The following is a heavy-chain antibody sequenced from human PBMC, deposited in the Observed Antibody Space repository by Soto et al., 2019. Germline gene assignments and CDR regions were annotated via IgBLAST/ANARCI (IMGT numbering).Heavy chain of an antibody. CDR2: ISYDGSNK. J-gene: IGHJ6*02. V-gene: IGHV3-30*18. CDR3: AKVMVRGVIYYYYYGMDV. CDR1: GFTFSSYG. D-gene: IGHD3-10*01. Sequence: VQLVESGGGVVQPGRSLRLSCAASGFTFSSYGMHWVRQAPGKGLEWVAVISYDGSNKYYADSVKGRFTISRDNSKNTLYLQMNSLRAEDTAVYYCAKVMVRGVIYYYYYGMDVWGQGTTVTVSS.